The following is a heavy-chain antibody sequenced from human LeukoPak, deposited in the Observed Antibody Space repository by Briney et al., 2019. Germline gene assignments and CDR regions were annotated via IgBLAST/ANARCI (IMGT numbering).Heavy chain of an antibody. CDR2: ISGSGGST. D-gene: IGHD1-26*01. V-gene: IGHV3-23*01. CDR3: SKYRGHGWFVP. Sequence: PGGSLRLSCAASGFTFSSYAMSWVRQAPGKGLEWVSAISGSGGSTYYADSVKGRFTISREHAKNTQYLQMNSLRGEKTVVYYWSKYRGHGWFVPWGQGTLDTVSS. CDR1: GFTFSSYA. J-gene: IGHJ5*02.